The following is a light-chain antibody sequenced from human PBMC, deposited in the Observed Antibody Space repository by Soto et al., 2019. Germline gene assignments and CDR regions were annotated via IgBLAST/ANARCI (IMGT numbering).Light chain of an antibody. CDR3: QQRRVWPRT. Sequence: EIVLTQSPATLSLSPGERATLSCRASQSVDNYLAWYQQKPGQAPRLLIYAASNRATGIPGRFSGSGSGTDFTLTISSLEPEDFAVYYCQQRRVWPRTFGRGTKLEIK. CDR1: QSVDNY. J-gene: IGKJ2*02. V-gene: IGKV3-11*01. CDR2: AAS.